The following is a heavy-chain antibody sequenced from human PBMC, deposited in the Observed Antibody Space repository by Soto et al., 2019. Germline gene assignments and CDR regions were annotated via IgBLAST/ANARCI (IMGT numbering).Heavy chain of an antibody. Sequence: SETLSLTCTLSGGSVSRVSYYWSWIRPSTGKGLEWIGYVYYSGSTNYNPSLKSLVTISVDTSKNQFSLKLRSVTAADTAVYYCAASISIFGVVPFWGQGTLVTVS. D-gene: IGHD3-3*01. J-gene: IGHJ4*02. CDR1: GGSVSRVSYY. V-gene: IGHV4-61*01. CDR3: AASISIFGVVPF. CDR2: VYYSGST.